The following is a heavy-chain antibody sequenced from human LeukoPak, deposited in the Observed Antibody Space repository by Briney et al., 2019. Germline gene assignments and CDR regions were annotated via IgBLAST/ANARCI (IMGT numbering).Heavy chain of an antibody. D-gene: IGHD6-6*01. Sequence: GGSLRLSCAASGFTFSSYSMNWVRQAPGKGLEWVSCISSSSSYIYYADSVKGRFTISRDNAKKSLYLQVNSLRAEDTAVYYCARAGGDSSSYYYYYYMDVWGKGTTVTVSS. CDR1: GFTFSSYS. CDR3: ARAGGDSSSYYYYYYMDV. J-gene: IGHJ6*03. V-gene: IGHV3-21*01. CDR2: ISSSSSYI.